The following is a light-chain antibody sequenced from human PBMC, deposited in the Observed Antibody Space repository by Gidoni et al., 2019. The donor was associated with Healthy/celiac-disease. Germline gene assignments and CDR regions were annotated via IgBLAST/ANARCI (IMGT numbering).Light chain of an antibody. V-gene: IGLV2-14*03. CDR3: SSYTSSSTLSV. CDR2: DVS. J-gene: IGLJ1*01. CDR1: SSDVGGYNY. Sequence: QSALTQPASVAGSPGQAITISCTGTSSDVGGYNYVSWYQQHPGKAPKLMLYDVSNRPSGVSNRFSGSKSGHTASLTISGLQAEDEADYYCSSYTSSSTLSVFGTGTKVTVL.